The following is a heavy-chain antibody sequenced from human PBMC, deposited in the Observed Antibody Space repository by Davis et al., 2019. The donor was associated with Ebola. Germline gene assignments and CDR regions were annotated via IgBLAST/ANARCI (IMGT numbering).Heavy chain of an antibody. CDR2: INPITGGT. CDR3: AREGGRYYDSSGYVFDI. CDR1: GYRFTSYY. V-gene: IGHV1-46*01. D-gene: IGHD3-22*01. Sequence: VKVSCTASGYRFTSYYMHWVRQAPGQGLEWMGIINPITGGTSYAQNFQVRVNMTRDTSTSTVYMELSSLRSEDTAVYYCAREGGRYYDSSGYVFDIWGQGTMVKVSS. J-gene: IGHJ3*02.